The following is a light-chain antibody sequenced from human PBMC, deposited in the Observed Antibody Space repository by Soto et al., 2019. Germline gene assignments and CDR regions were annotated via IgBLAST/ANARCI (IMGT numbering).Light chain of an antibody. CDR2: EVT. V-gene: IGLV2-8*01. CDR3: SSYTGSGSLV. J-gene: IGLJ3*02. CDR1: SGDVGGYNY. Sequence: QSVLTQPPSASGSPGQSVTISCTGTSGDVGGYNYVSWYQQHPGKAPKLMIYEVTKRPSGVPDRFSGSKSGNTASLTVSGLQAEDEADYYCSSYTGSGSLVFGGGTKLTV.